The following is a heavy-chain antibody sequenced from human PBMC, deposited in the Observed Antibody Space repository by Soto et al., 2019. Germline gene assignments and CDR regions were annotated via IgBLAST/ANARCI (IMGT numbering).Heavy chain of an antibody. J-gene: IGHJ3*02. CDR1: GFTFSSYA. V-gene: IGHV3-23*01. Sequence: QTGGSLRLSCAASGFTFSSYAMSWVRQAPGKGLEWVSAISGSGGSTYYADSVKGRFTISRDNSKNTLYLQMNSLRAEDTAVYYCAKEAQEAFLDPPGRDAFDIWGQGTMVTVSS. D-gene: IGHD3-3*02. CDR3: AKEAQEAFLDPPGRDAFDI. CDR2: ISGSGGST.